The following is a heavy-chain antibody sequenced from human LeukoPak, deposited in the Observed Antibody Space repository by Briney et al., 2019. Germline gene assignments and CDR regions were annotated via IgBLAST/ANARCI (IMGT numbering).Heavy chain of an antibody. CDR3: ARDGDYGDY. Sequence: GGSLRLSCAASGFTFRVYAIHWVRQSPGKGLEWVANIKEDGSEKYYVDSVKGRFTISRDNGKNSLYLQMNSLRAEDTAVYYCARDGDYGDYWGQGTLVTVSS. CDR2: IKEDGSEK. J-gene: IGHJ4*02. V-gene: IGHV3-7*03. CDR1: GFTFRVYA. D-gene: IGHD3-16*01.